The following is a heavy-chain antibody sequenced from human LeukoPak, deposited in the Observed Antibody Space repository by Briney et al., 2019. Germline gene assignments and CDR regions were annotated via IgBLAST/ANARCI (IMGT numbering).Heavy chain of an antibody. CDR1: GGSISSGDYY. CDR3: ARWRITVTTLGDAFDI. Sequence: SETLSLTCTVSGGSISSGDYYWSWLRQPPGKGLEWIGYIYYSGSTYYNPSLKSRVTISVDTSKNQFSLKLSSVTAADTAVYYCARWRITVTTLGDAFDIWGQGTMVTVSS. J-gene: IGHJ3*02. CDR2: IYYSGST. V-gene: IGHV4-30-4*01. D-gene: IGHD4-17*01.